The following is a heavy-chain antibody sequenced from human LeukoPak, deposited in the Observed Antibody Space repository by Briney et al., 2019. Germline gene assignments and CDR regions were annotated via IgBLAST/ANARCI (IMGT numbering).Heavy chain of an antibody. CDR2: ISTFNGDT. Sequence: ASLKVSCKTSGYTFTDNDISWVRQAPGQGLEWMGWISTFNGDTNYAQKLQGRVTMTTDTSTSTAYMELRSLRSDDTAAYYCARVLGSSWSRPEYFQHWGQGTLVTVSS. CDR3: ARVLGSSWSRPEYFQH. CDR1: GYTFTDND. V-gene: IGHV1-18*01. D-gene: IGHD6-13*01. J-gene: IGHJ1*01.